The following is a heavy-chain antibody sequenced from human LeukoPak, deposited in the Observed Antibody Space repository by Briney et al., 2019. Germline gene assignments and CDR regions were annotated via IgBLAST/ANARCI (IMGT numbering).Heavy chain of an antibody. D-gene: IGHD6-19*01. J-gene: IGHJ5*02. CDR2: TYYSGST. Sequence: SETLSLTCTVSGGSISSYYWSWIRQPPGKGLGWIGYTYYSGSTNYNPSLKSRVAISVDTSKNQFSLKLSSVTAADTAVYYCARVSSGWYDQAYNWFDPWGQGTLVTVSS. V-gene: IGHV4-59*01. CDR1: GGSISSYY. CDR3: ARVSSGWYDQAYNWFDP.